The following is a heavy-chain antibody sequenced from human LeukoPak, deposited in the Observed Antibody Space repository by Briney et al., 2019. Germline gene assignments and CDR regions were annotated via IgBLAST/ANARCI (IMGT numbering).Heavy chain of an antibody. Sequence: GESLKISCTGSGYSFTSYWIGWVRQMPGKGLEWMGIIYPGDSDTRYSPSFQGQVTISADKSISTAYLQWSSLKASDTAMYYCARHLADYGDYTLLDYWGQGTLVTVSS. V-gene: IGHV5-51*01. CDR1: GYSFTSYW. D-gene: IGHD4-17*01. CDR2: IYPGDSDT. J-gene: IGHJ4*02. CDR3: ARHLADYGDYTLLDY.